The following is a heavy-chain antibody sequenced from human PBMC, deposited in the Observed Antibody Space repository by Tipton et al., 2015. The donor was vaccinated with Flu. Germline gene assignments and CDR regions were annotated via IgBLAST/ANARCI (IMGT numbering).Heavy chain of an antibody. Sequence: SLRLSCAASRFTFDDYAMHWVRQAPGKGLEWVSGISWDSGSILYADSVKGRFTISRDNAKNSLYLQMNSLRAEDTAVDYCARDIIGDYGGAWGQGTLVTVSS. CDR1: RFTFDDYA. CDR3: ARDIIGDYGGA. CDR2: ISWDSGSI. V-gene: IGHV3-9*01. J-gene: IGHJ5*02. D-gene: IGHD4/OR15-4a*01.